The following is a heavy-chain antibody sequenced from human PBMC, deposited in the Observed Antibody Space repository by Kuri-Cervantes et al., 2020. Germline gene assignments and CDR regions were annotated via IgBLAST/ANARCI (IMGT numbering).Heavy chain of an antibody. J-gene: IGHJ4*02. CDR3: AKEYVGYCSSTSCYNFDY. V-gene: IGHV3-30*18. CDR1: GFTFSSYG. Sequence: GESLKISCAASGFTFSSYGMHWVRQAPGKGLEWVAVISYDGSNKYYADSVKGRFTISRDNSKNTLYLQMNSLRAEDTAVYYCAKEYVGYCSSTSCYNFDYWGQGTLVTSPQ. D-gene: IGHD2-2*01. CDR2: ISYDGSNK.